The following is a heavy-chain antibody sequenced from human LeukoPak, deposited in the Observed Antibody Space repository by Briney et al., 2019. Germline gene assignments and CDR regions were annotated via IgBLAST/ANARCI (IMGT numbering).Heavy chain of an antibody. J-gene: IGHJ4*02. CDR3: AKDWASSGWSHFDY. Sequence: GRSLRLSCAASDFTISIYAMNWVRQPPRKGLERVSAIRGSGDNKYYADSVKGRFTVSRDNSKNTLYLRMSSLRAEDTAVYYCAKDWASSGWSHFDYWGQGTLVTVSS. CDR2: IRGSGDNK. V-gene: IGHV3-23*01. D-gene: IGHD6-13*01. CDR1: DFTISIYA.